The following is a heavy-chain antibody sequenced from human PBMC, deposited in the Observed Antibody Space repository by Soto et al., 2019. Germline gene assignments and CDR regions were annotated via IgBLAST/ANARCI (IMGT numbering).Heavy chain of an antibody. Sequence: ASVKVSCKASGYTFTNYFIQWVRQAPGQGLEWMGIINPGDGTTSYTQRFQGRVTMTRDTSTSTVYMELSSLRSEDTAVYYCARASIAAAGGGIYYYYGMDVWGQGTTVTVSS. V-gene: IGHV1-46*01. D-gene: IGHD6-13*01. J-gene: IGHJ6*02. CDR2: INPGDGTT. CDR3: ARASIAAAGGGIYYYYGMDV. CDR1: GYTFTNYF.